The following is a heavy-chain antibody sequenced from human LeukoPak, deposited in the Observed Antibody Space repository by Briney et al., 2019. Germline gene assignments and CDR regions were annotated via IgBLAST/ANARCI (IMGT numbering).Heavy chain of an antibody. CDR3: ARGILHYPIDY. CDR2: MNPNSGNT. V-gene: IGHV1-8*01. CDR1: GYTFTSYD. D-gene: IGHD1-26*01. Sequence: GASVKVSCKASGYTFTSYDINWVRQATGQGPELMGWMNPNSGNTGYAQKFQGRVTMTRNTSISTAYMELSSLRSEDTAVYYCARGILHYPIDYWGQGTLVTVSS. J-gene: IGHJ4*02.